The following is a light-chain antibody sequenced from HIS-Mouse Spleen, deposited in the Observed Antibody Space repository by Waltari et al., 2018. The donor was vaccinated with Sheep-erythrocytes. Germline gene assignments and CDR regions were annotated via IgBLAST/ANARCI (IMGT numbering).Light chain of an antibody. V-gene: IGLV2-11*01. CDR1: SRDVGGSNY. Sequence: QSALTQPRSVSGSPGQSVTLSCTGTSRDVGGSNYVLWYQQHPGKAPKLMIYDVSKRPSGVPDRFSGSKSGNTASLTISGLQAEVEADYYCCSYAGSYTVVFGGGTKLTVL. CDR2: DVS. J-gene: IGLJ2*01. CDR3: CSYAGSYTVV.